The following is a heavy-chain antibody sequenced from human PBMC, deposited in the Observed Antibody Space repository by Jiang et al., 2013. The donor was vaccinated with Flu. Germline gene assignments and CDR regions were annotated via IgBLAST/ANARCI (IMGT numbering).Heavy chain of an antibody. Sequence: VKKPGASVKVSCKASGYTFTGYYMHWVRQAPGQGLEWMGRINPNSGGTNYAQKFQGRVTMTRDTSISTAYMELSRLRSDDTAVYYCARDLKGLAVAGTVGDDYWGQGTLVTVSS. V-gene: IGHV1-2*06. J-gene: IGHJ4*02. CDR2: INPNSGGT. D-gene: IGHD6-19*01. CDR1: GYTFTGYY. CDR3: ARDLKGLAVAGTVGDDY.